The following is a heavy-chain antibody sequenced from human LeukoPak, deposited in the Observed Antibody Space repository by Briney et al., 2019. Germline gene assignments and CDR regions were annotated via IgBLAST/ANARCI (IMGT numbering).Heavy chain of an antibody. V-gene: IGHV4-34*01. Sequence: ETLSLTCAVYGGSFSGYYWSWIRQPPGKGLEWIGEINHSGSTNYNPSLKSRVTISVDTSKNQFSLKLSSVTAADTAVYYCASRGRGLLHTHWFDPWGQGTLVTVSS. D-gene: IGHD2-15*01. CDR2: INHSGST. CDR3: ASRGRGLLHTHWFDP. CDR1: GGSFSGYY. J-gene: IGHJ5*02.